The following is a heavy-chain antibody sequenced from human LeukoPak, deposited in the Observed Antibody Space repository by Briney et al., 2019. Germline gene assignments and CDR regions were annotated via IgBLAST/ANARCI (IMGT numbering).Heavy chain of an antibody. CDR1: GGSFSGYY. J-gene: IGHJ4*02. D-gene: IGHD3-16*02. V-gene: IGHV4-34*01. CDR2: INHSGST. CDR3: ARGRGYVWGSYRPIYFDY. Sequence: PSETLSLTCAVYGGSFSGYYWSWIRQPPGKGLEWIGEINHSGSTNYNPSLKSRVTISVDTSKNQFSLKLSSVTAADTAVYYCARGRGYVWGSYRPIYFDYWGQGTLVTVSS.